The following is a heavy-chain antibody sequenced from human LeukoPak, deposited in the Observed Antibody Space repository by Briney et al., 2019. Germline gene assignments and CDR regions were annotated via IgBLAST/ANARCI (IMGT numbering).Heavy chain of an antibody. J-gene: IGHJ3*02. D-gene: IGHD6-19*01. Sequence: SETLSLTCTVSGGSISSGSYYWSWIRQPAGKGLEWIGRIYTSGSTNYNPSLKSRVTISVDTSKNQFSLKLSSVTAADTAAYYCARGRWYSSGPRDAFDIWGQGTMVTVSS. CDR3: ARGRWYSSGPRDAFDI. V-gene: IGHV4-61*02. CDR1: GGSISSGSYY. CDR2: IYTSGST.